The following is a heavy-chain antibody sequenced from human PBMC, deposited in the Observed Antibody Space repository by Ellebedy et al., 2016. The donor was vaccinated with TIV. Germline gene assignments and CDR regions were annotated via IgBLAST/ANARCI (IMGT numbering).Heavy chain of an antibody. CDR3: ARDLGRYGMDV. CDR2: VHHSGIS. Sequence: MPSATLSLTCSVSGGSINNCYWTWIRQPPGQGLEWIGDVHHSGISHIHPSLKSRVTLSLDTSKNQFSLDLSSVTAADTATYYCARDLGRYGMDVWGQGTTVTVSS. J-gene: IGHJ6*02. V-gene: IGHV4-59*01. CDR1: GGSINNCY.